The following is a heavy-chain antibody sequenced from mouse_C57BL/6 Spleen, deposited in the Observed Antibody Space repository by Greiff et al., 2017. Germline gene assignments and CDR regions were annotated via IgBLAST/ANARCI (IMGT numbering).Heavy chain of an antibody. Sequence: QVQLKESGPELVKPGASVKISCKASGYSFTSYYIHWVKQRPGQGLEWIGWIYPGSGNTKYNEKFKGKATLTADTSSNTAYMQLSSLTSEDSAVYYCAREDYGSSYFDYWGQGTTLTVSS. V-gene: IGHV1-66*01. CDR3: AREDYGSSYFDY. J-gene: IGHJ2*01. CDR2: IYPGSGNT. D-gene: IGHD1-1*01. CDR1: GYSFTSYY.